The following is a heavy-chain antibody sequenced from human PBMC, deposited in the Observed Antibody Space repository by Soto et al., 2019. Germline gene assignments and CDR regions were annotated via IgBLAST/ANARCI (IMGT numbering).Heavy chain of an antibody. D-gene: IGHD1-26*01. CDR1: GFTFSSYG. J-gene: IGHJ4*02. Sequence: GGSLRLSCAASGFTFSSYGMHWVRQAPGKGLEWVAVISYDGSNKYYADSVKGRFTISRDNSKNTLYLQMNSLRAEDTAVYYCAKDGQGELPKYYFDYWGQGTLVTVSS. V-gene: IGHV3-30*18. CDR3: AKDGQGELPKYYFDY. CDR2: ISYDGSNK.